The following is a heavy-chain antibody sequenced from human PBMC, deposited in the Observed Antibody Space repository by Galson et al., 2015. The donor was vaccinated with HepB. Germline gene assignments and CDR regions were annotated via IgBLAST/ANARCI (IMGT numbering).Heavy chain of an antibody. CDR3: ANTYYDIYDP. CDR2: IFPILGIA. V-gene: IGHV1-69*04. Sequence: SVKVSCKASGGTFSSYAISWVRQAPGQGLEWMGRIFPILGIANYAQKFQGRVTITADKSTSTAYMELSSLRSEDTAVYYCANTYYDIYDPWGQGTLVTVSS. CDR1: GGTFSSYA. J-gene: IGHJ5*02. D-gene: IGHD3-9*01.